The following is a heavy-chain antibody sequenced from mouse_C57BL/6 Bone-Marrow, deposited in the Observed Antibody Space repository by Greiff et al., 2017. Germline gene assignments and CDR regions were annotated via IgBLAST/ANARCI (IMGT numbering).Heavy chain of an antibody. CDR1: GYTFTDYY. D-gene: IGHD2-3*01. Sequence: QVQLQQSGPELVKPGASVKMSCKASGYTFTDYYIHWVKQRPGQGLEWIGRIYPGGGDTKYNEKFKGKATLTGDTSSSTAYMQLSSLTSEDSAVYYCAGDGCYLDYWGQGTTLTVSS. CDR3: AGDGCYLDY. J-gene: IGHJ2*01. V-gene: IGHV1-84*01. CDR2: IYPGGGDT.